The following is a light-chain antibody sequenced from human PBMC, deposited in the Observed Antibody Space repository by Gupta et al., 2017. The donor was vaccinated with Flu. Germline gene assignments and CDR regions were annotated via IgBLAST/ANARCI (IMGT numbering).Light chain of an antibody. CDR3: QQSNIIPRT. V-gene: IGKV1-39*01. Sequence: DIQMTQSPSSLSASVGDRVTITCRATQTIKTYLNWYQHKPGKTPRLLIHDTFNLQSGVPSRFSGSGSVTDFTLTITNLQPEDFATYYCQQSNIIPRTFGQGTKVEIK. CDR1: QTIKTY. J-gene: IGKJ4*01. CDR2: DTF.